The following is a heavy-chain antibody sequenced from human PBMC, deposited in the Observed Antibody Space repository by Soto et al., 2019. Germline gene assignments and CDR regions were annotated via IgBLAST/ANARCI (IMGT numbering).Heavy chain of an antibody. D-gene: IGHD2-15*01. J-gene: IGHJ6*02. CDR3: AHKGGRGAGMDV. CDR2: IYWDNDK. Sequence: QITLKESGPTLVKPTQTLTLTCTFSGFSVSTSGVGVAWIRQSPGKALEWLALIYWDNDKRYSPFLQSRVTITKDTSNNQVVLTMTNMDPVDTATYYCAHKGGRGAGMDVWGQGTTVTVSS. CDR1: GFSVSTSGVG. V-gene: IGHV2-5*02.